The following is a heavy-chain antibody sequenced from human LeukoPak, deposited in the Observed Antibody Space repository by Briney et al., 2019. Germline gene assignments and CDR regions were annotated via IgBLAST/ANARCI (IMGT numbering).Heavy chain of an antibody. V-gene: IGHV4-61*10. D-gene: IGHD7-27*01. Sequence: PSETLSLTCTVSGGSLSSGSYYWSWIRQPAGKGLEWIGYIYYTGTSYNPSLKSRVTISADTSKNQFSLNLSSVTAADTAVYYCASRKLGNDYWGQGTLVTVSS. CDR3: ASRKLGNDY. CDR1: GGSLSSGSYY. J-gene: IGHJ4*02. CDR2: IYYTGT.